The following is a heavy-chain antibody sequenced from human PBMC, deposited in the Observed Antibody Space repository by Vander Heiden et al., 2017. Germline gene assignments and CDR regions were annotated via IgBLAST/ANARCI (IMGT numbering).Heavy chain of an antibody. Sequence: QVQLQQSGPGLVKPSQTLSLTCAISGDSVSSTLAAWNWIRQSPSRGLEWLGRTYYRSKWYNDYAVSGKMRITINPDTSKNQFALQRNSVTTEETAVYYCARDLRGQSPRDLWFDPWGHGTLITVSS. CDR3: ARDLRGQSPRDLWFDP. D-gene: IGHD1-26*01. CDR1: GDSVSSTLAA. J-gene: IGHJ5*02. CDR2: TYYRSKWYN. V-gene: IGHV6-1*01.